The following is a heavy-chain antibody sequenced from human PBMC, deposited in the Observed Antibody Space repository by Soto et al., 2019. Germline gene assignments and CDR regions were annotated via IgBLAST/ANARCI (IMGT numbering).Heavy chain of an antibody. CDR2: IIPVFDKA. V-gene: IGHV1-69*01. J-gene: IGHJ3*01. Sequence: QVQLVQSGADVKKPGSSAKVSCKTSGGSFGSSAISWVRQAPAQGLEWMGEIIPVFDKANYAQNFQGRLTITADELTGTVFMELSRLRSEDTAVYFCARLRRDWGDAFDLWCLGTFVTVSS. CDR1: GGSFGSSA. D-gene: IGHD3-16*01. CDR3: ARLRRDWGDAFDL.